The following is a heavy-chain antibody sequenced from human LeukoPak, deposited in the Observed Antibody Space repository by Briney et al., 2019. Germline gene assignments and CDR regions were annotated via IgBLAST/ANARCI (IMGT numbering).Heavy chain of an antibody. CDR3: VKGLYRGYSYGQDFDY. D-gene: IGHD5-18*01. J-gene: IGHJ4*02. V-gene: IGHV3-64D*09. Sequence: PGGSLRLSCSASGFTFSSYAMHWVRQAPGKGLEYVSAISSNGGSTYYADSVKGRFTISRDNSKNTLYLQMSSLRAEDTAVYYCVKGLYRGYSYGQDFDYRGQGTLVTVSS. CDR2: ISSNGGST. CDR1: GFTFSSYA.